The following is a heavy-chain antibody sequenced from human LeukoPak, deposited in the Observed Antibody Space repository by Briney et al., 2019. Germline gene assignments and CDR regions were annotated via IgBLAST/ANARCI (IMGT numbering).Heavy chain of an antibody. CDR3: AGGPRY. D-gene: IGHD3-16*01. CDR2: ISSSSSYI. CDR1: GFTVRSNY. J-gene: IGHJ4*02. Sequence: RSGGSLRLSCVASGFTVRSNYMSWVRQAPGKGLEWVSSISSSSSYIYYADSVKGRFTISRDNAKNSLYLQMNSLRAEDTAVYYCAGGPRYWGQGTLVTVSS. V-gene: IGHV3-21*01.